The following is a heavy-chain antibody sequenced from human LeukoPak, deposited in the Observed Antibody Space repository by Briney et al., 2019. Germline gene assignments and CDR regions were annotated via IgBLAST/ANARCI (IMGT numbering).Heavy chain of an antibody. D-gene: IGHD2-21*02. Sequence: GGSLRLSCAASGFTFSNYAMSWGWQAPRKGQEWVSASNGSRGSTYYDDSVKGVFTISRDNSKNTLYLQMNSLRAEDTAVYYCARIPSGYCGGDCYFDYWGQGALVTVSS. V-gene: IGHV3-23*01. J-gene: IGHJ4*02. CDR3: ARIPSGYCGGDCYFDY. CDR1: GFTFSNYA. CDR2: SNGSRGST.